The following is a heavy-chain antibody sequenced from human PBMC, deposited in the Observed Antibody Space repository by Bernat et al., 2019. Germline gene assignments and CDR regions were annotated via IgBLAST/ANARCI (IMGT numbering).Heavy chain of an antibody. D-gene: IGHD3-22*01. Sequence: QVQLVQSGAEVKKPGASVKVSCKASGYTFTSYGISWVRQAPGQGLEWMGGIIPIFGTANYAQKFQGRVTITADKSTSTAYMELSSLRSEDTAVYYCARHYDSSGYLRSGKYYFDYWGQGTLVTVSS. V-gene: IGHV1-69*06. J-gene: IGHJ4*02. CDR3: ARHYDSSGYLRSGKYYFDY. CDR2: IIPIFGTA. CDR1: GYTFTSYG.